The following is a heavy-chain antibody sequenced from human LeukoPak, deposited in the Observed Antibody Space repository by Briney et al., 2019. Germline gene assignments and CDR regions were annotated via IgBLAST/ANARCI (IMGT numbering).Heavy chain of an antibody. D-gene: IGHD4-17*01. V-gene: IGHV3-33*01. CDR1: GFTFSSYG. J-gene: IGHJ4*02. CDR2: IWYDGSNK. CDR3: ARDRRDYGDSRRSGEPTYYFDY. Sequence: QPGGSLRLSCAASGFTFSSYGMHWVRQAPGKGLEWVAVIWYDGSNKYYADSVKGRFTISRDNSKNTLYLQMNSLRAEDTAVYYCARDRRDYGDSRRSGEPTYYFDYWGQGTLVTVSS.